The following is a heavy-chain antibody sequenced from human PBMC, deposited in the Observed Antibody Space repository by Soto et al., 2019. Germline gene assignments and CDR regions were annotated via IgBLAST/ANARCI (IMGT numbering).Heavy chain of an antibody. D-gene: IGHD6-13*01. J-gene: IGHJ4*02. Sequence: EVQLVESGGGLVQPGGSLRLSCAASGFTFSNFGINWVRQAPGKGLEWVSYISSSSSTIYYADSVKGRFTISRDNAKNSLYLQMNSLRDDDTALYYCARAYSSSWDRDHFDYWGQGTLVTVSS. CDR3: ARAYSSSWDRDHFDY. V-gene: IGHV3-48*02. CDR1: GFTFSNFG. CDR2: ISSSSSTI.